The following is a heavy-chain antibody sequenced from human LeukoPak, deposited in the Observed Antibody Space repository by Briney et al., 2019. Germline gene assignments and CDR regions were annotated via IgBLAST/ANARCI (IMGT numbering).Heavy chain of an antibody. Sequence: PGGSLRLSCAASGFTFSSYDMHWVRQATGKGLEWVSVIGTSGDTYYAGSVKGRFTISRENAKNSLYPQMNSLTAGDTAVYYCSRVGSSGWPNYFDSWGQGTLVTVSS. D-gene: IGHD6-19*01. CDR2: IGTSGDT. CDR1: GFTFSSYD. J-gene: IGHJ4*02. V-gene: IGHV3-13*04. CDR3: SRVGSSGWPNYFDS.